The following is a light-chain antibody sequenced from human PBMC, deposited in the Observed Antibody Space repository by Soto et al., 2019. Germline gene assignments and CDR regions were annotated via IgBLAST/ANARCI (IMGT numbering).Light chain of an antibody. J-gene: IGLJ3*02. CDR1: SSNIGNNY. CDR3: GTWDSSLSAGV. Sequence: QSVLTQPPSVSAAPGQKVTISCSGSSSNIGNNYVSWYQQLPGTAPEVLIYESNKRPSGIPDRFSGSKSGTSATLGITGLQTGDEADYYCGTWDSSLSAGVFGGGTKLTVL. V-gene: IGLV1-51*02. CDR2: ESN.